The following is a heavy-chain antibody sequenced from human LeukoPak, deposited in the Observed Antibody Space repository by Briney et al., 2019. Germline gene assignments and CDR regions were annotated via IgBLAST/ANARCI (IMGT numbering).Heavy chain of an antibody. CDR3: TTPTYYYYMDV. J-gene: IGHJ6*03. Sequence: KPGGSLRLSCAASGFTFSNAWMSWVRQAPGKGLEWVGRIKSKTDGGTTDYAAPVKDRFTISRDDSKNTLYLQMNSLKTEDTAVYYFTTPTYYYYMDVWGKGTTVTVSS. CDR1: GFTFSNAW. V-gene: IGHV3-15*01. CDR2: IKSKTDGGTT.